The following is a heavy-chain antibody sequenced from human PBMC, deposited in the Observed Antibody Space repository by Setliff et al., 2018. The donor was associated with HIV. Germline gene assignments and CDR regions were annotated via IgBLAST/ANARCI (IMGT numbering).Heavy chain of an antibody. CDR2: IYYSGST. J-gene: IGHJ5*02. V-gene: IGHV4-31*03. D-gene: IGHD3-22*01. CDR1: GGSISSGGYY. CDR3: ARDRGQYYDSSGYSSNWFDP. Sequence: PSETLSLTCTVSGGSISSGGYYWSWIRQHPGKGLEWIGYIYYSGSTYYNPSLKSRVTISVGTSKNQFSLKLSSVTAADTAVYYCARDRGQYYDSSGYSSNWFDPWGQGTLVTVSS.